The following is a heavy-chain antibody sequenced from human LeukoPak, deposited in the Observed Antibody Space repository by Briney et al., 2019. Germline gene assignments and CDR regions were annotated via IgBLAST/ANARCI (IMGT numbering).Heavy chain of an antibody. D-gene: IGHD5-12*01. Sequence: GASVKVSCKASGYTFTSYFMHWVRQAPGQGLEWMGKINPSGGSINYAQKFQGRVTMTRDTSTRTIYLELSSPRSEDTAVYYCARDWGGHDSDYWGQGTLVTVSS. V-gene: IGHV1-46*01. CDR1: GYTFTSYF. CDR3: ARDWGGHDSDY. CDR2: INPSGGSI. J-gene: IGHJ4*02.